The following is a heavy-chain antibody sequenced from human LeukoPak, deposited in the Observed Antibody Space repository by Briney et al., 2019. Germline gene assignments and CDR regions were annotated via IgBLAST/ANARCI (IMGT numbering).Heavy chain of an antibody. Sequence: SETLSLTCTVSGGSISSSSYYWGWIRQPPGKGLEWIGSIYYSGSTYYNPSLKSRVTISVDTSKNQFSLKLSSVTAADTAVYYCARVSCSTSCYVDYWGQGTLVTVSS. CDR2: IYYSGST. V-gene: IGHV4-39*01. J-gene: IGHJ4*02. D-gene: IGHD2-2*01. CDR3: ARVSCSTSCYVDY. CDR1: GGSISSSSYY.